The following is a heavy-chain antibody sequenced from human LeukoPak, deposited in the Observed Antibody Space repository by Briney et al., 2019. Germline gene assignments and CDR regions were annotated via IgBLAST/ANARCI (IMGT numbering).Heavy chain of an antibody. J-gene: IGHJ6*03. CDR2: IYYSGST. D-gene: IGHD3-10*01. CDR1: GGSISSYY. Sequence: SETLSLTCTVSGGSISSYYWSWIRQPPGKGLEWIGYIYYSGSTNYNPSLKSRVTISVDTSKNQFSLKLSSVTAADTAVYYCARDYRERRLYYYGSGSPYYYCMDVWGKGTTVTVSS. V-gene: IGHV4-59*01. CDR3: ARDYRERRLYYYGSGSPYYYCMDV.